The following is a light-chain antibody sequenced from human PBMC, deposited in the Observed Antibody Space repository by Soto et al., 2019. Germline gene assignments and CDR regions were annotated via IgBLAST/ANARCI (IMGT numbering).Light chain of an antibody. Sequence: QSVLTQPPSVSEAPGRRVTISCSGSSFNIANKAVNWYQQLPGKAPQLLIYYDDMLSSGVSDRFSGSKSGTSASLAISGLQSEDGADYYCAAWDDSVNGWVFGGGTKLTVL. J-gene: IGLJ3*02. CDR3: AAWDDSVNGWV. CDR2: YDD. V-gene: IGLV1-36*01. CDR1: SFNIANKA.